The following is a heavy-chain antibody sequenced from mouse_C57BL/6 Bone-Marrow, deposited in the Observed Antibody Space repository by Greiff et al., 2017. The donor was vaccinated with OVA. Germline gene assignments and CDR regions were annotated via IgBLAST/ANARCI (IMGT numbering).Heavy chain of an antibody. Sequence: VQLQQSGAELVKPGASVKLSCKASGYTFTSYWMHWVKQRPGQGLEWIGMIHPNSGSTNYNEKFKSKATLTVDKSSSTAYMQLSSLTSEDSAVYYCARSRGSTMVTRFAYWGQGTLVTVSA. V-gene: IGHV1-64*01. CDR1: GYTFTSYW. CDR2: IHPNSGST. D-gene: IGHD2-2*01. CDR3: ARSRGSTMVTRFAY. J-gene: IGHJ3*01.